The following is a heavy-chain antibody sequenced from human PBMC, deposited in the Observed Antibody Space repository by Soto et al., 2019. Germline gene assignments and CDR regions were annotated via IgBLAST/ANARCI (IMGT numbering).Heavy chain of an antibody. CDR3: ARGIAVAGPFDY. CDR2: IIPIFGTA. CDR1: GGTFSSYA. J-gene: IGHJ4*02. Sequence: ASVKVSCKASGGTFSSYAISWVRQAPGQGLEWMGGIIPIFGTASYAQKFQGRVTITADESTSTAYMELSSLRSEDTAVYYCARGIAVAGPFDYWGQGTLVTVSS. V-gene: IGHV1-69*13. D-gene: IGHD6-19*01.